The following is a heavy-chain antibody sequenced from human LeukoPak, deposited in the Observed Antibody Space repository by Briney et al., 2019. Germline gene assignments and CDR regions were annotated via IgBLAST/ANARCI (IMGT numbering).Heavy chain of an antibody. V-gene: IGHV3-48*04. Sequence: PGGSLRLSCAASGFTFSSYAMSWVRQAPGKGLDWISYISSSGSTKYYADSVKGRFTISRDNAKNSLYLQMNSLRAEDTAMYFCARDGSSSCYAVDYWGQGTLVTVSS. D-gene: IGHD6-13*01. J-gene: IGHJ4*02. CDR3: ARDGSSSCYAVDY. CDR1: GFTFSSYA. CDR2: ISSSGSTK.